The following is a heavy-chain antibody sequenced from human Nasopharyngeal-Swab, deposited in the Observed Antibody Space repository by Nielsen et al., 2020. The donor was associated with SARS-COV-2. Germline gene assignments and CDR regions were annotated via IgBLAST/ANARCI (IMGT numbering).Heavy chain of an antibody. D-gene: IGHD2-2*03. Sequence: GESLKISCAASGFTFSSYAMSWVRQAPGKALEWVANIKQDGSEKYYVDSVKGRFTISRDNAKNSLYLQMNSLRAEDKAVYYCARGVVGYCSSTSCTTDSYYYYYMDVWGKGTTVTVSS. CDR2: IKQDGSEK. J-gene: IGHJ6*03. CDR1: GFTFSSYA. V-gene: IGHV3-7*03. CDR3: ARGVVGYCSSTSCTTDSYYYYYMDV.